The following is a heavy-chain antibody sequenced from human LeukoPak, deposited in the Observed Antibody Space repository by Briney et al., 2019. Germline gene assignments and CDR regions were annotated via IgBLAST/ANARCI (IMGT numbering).Heavy chain of an antibody. Sequence: GGSLRLSCAASGFTFSSYGMHWVRQAPGKGLEWVAVISYDGSNKYYADSVKGRFTISRDNPKNTLYLQMNSLRAEDTAVYYCAKKGDMNGGAFDIWGQGTMVTVSS. CDR1: GFTFSSYG. CDR2: ISYDGSNK. J-gene: IGHJ3*02. D-gene: IGHD2-15*01. CDR3: AKKGDMNGGAFDI. V-gene: IGHV3-30*18.